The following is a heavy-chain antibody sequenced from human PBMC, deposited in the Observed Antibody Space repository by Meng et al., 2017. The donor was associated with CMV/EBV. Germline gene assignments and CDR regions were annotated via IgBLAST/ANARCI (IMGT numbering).Heavy chain of an antibody. Sequence: GESLKISCAASGFTFSSYGMHWVRQAPGKGLEWVAVIWYDGSNKYYADSVKGRFTISRDNSKNTLYLQMNSLRAEDTAVYYCARAMVNDFWSGSIVYYYYGMDVWGQGTTVTVSS. CDR3: ARAMVNDFWSGSIVYYYYGMDV. CDR1: GFTFSSYG. J-gene: IGHJ6*02. V-gene: IGHV3-33*01. D-gene: IGHD3-3*01. CDR2: IWYDGSNK.